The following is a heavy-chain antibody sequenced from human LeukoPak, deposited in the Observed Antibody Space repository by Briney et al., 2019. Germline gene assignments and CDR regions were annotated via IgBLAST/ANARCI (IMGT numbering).Heavy chain of an antibody. CDR2: IYPGDSYT. CDR3: ARHHGGDHVFDHYYYMDV. Sequence: GESLKIFCKGSGYSFTSHWIGWVRQMPGKGLEWRGIIYPGDSYTRYSPFFQGQVTISADQSIRTAYLQWSSMEASDTAMYYCARHHGGDHVFDHYYYMDVWGKGTTVTVS. J-gene: IGHJ6*03. V-gene: IGHV5-51*01. D-gene: IGHD4-17*01. CDR1: GYSFTSHW.